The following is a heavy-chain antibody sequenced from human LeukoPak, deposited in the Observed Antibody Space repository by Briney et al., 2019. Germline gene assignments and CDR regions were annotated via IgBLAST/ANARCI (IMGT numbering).Heavy chain of an antibody. CDR1: GGSISSNNYY. CDR3: ARDSYYYYGMDV. CDR2: IYYSGST. Sequence: PSETLSLTCTVSGGSISSNNYYWGWIRQPPGKGLEWIGYIYYSGSTNYNPSLKSRVTISVDTSKNQFSLKLSSVTAADTAVYYCARDSYYYYGMDVWGQGTTVTVSS. J-gene: IGHJ6*02. V-gene: IGHV4-61*01.